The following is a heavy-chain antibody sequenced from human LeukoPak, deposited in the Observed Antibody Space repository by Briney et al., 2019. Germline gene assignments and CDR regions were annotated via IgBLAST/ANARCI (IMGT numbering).Heavy chain of an antibody. CDR1: GFTFSSYS. V-gene: IGHV3-21*01. J-gene: IGHJ6*02. CDR3: ARDGGGDFLGRYYYGMDV. Sequence: GGSLRLSCAASGFTFSSYSMNWVRQAPGKGLEWVSSISSSSSYIYYADSVKGRFTISRDNAKNTLYLQMNSLRDEDTAVYYCARDGGGDFLGRYYYGMDVWGQGTTVTVSS. D-gene: IGHD2-21*02. CDR2: ISSSSSYI.